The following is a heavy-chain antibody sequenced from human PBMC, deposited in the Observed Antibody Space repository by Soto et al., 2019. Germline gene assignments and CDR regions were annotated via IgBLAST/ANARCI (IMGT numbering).Heavy chain of an antibody. CDR2: INPNSGGT. J-gene: IGHJ6*02. D-gene: IGHD3-3*01. Sequence: GASVKVSCKASGYTFTGYYMHWVRQAPGQGLEWMGWINPNSGGTNYAQKFQGRVTMTRDTSISTAYMELSRLRSDDTAVYYCARVAPKYDFWSGYSYGMDAWGQGTTVTVSS. CDR1: GYTFTGYY. V-gene: IGHV1-2*02. CDR3: ARVAPKYDFWSGYSYGMDA.